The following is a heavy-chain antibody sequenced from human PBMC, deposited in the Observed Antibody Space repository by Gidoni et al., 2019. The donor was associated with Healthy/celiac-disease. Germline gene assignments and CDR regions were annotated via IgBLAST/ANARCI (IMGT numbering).Heavy chain of an antibody. CDR2: TRNKANSYTT. CDR3: ARGVGSSEYQLLPDAFDI. Sequence: EVQLVESGGGLVQPGGSLRLSCAASGFTFSDHSMDWVRQAPGKGLEWVGRTRNKANSYTTEYAASVKGRFTISRDDSKNSLYLQMNSLKTEDTAVYYCARGVGSSEYQLLPDAFDIWGQGTMVTVSS. D-gene: IGHD2-2*01. V-gene: IGHV3-72*01. J-gene: IGHJ3*02. CDR1: GFTFSDHS.